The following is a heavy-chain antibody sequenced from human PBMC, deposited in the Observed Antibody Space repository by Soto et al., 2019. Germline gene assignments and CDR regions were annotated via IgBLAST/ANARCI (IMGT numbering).Heavy chain of an antibody. V-gene: IGHV3-33*01. CDR2: IWYDGSNK. J-gene: IGHJ2*01. D-gene: IGHD6-19*01. CDR3: ARGSGSSGWWYFDL. Sequence: QVQLVESGGGVVQPGRSLRLSCAASGFTFSSYGMHWVRQAPGKGLEWVAVIWYDGSNKYYADSVKGRFTISRDNSKNTLYLQMNSLRAEDTAVYYCARGSGSSGWWYFDLWGRGTLVTVSS. CDR1: GFTFSSYG.